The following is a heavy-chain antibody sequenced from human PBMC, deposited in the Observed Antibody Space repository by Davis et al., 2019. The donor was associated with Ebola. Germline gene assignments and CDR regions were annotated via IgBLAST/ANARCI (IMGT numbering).Heavy chain of an antibody. CDR2: IKQDGSEK. CDR1: GFTFSDYY. D-gene: IGHD4-17*01. V-gene: IGHV3-7*01. J-gene: IGHJ4*02. CDR3: ASHDYGDYAGPDY. Sequence: GESLKISCAASGFTFSDYYMSWIRQAPGKGLEWVANIKQDGSEKYYVDSVKGRFTISRDNAKNSVFLQMNSLRAEDTAVYYCASHDYGDYAGPDYWGQGTLVTVSS.